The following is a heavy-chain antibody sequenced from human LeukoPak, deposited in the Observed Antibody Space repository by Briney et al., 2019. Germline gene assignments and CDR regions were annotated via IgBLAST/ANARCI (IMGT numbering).Heavy chain of an antibody. V-gene: IGHV3-11*04. CDR2: ISSSGSII. J-gene: IGHJ5*02. Sequence: PGGSLRLSCAASGFTFSDYYMSWIRQAPGKGLEWVSYISSSGSIIYYADSVKGRFTISRDNAKNSLYLQMNSLRAEDTAVYYCARDSYCSGGSCYWFDPWGQGTLVTVSS. D-gene: IGHD2-15*01. CDR3: ARDSYCSGGSCYWFDP. CDR1: GFTFSDYY.